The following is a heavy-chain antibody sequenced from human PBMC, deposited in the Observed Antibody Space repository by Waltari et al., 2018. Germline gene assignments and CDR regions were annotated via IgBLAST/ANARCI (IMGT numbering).Heavy chain of an antibody. V-gene: IGHV4-34*01. CDR2: INHIGRT. J-gene: IGHJ1*01. CDR1: GGSFSGYY. Sequence: QVQLQQWGAGLLKPSETLSLTCAVYGGSFSGYYWSWIRQPPGKGLEWIGEINHIGRTNYNPSLKSRVTISVDTSKNQFSLKLSSVTAADTAVYYCARGPFSTSGWYWNFQHWGQGTLVTVSS. CDR3: ARGPFSTSGWYWNFQH. D-gene: IGHD6-19*01.